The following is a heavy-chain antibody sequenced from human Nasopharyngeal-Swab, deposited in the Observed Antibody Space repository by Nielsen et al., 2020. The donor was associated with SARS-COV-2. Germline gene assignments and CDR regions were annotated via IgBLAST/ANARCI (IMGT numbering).Heavy chain of an antibody. V-gene: IGHV3-53*01. CDR3: ARAPVCGGDCYAYYFDY. Sequence: GESLKISCVASGFTVSSNYMSWVRQAPGKGLEWVSVIYSGGSTYYADSVKGRFTISRDNSKNTLYLQMNSLRAEDTAVYYCARAPVCGGDCYAYYFDYWGQGTLVTVSS. D-gene: IGHD2-21*02. CDR2: IYSGGST. CDR1: GFTVSSNY. J-gene: IGHJ4*02.